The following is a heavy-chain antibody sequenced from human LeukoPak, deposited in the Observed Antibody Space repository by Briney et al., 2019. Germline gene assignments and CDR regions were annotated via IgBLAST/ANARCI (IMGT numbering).Heavy chain of an antibody. Sequence: PSETLSLTCTVSGGSTGNYHWNWIRQPAGKGLEWIGRIYTSGSTNYNASLKSRVTMSLDTSEGHFSLKLKSVTAADTAMNYCAREVEGYGSGVFDIWGQGTMVTVSS. CDR3: AREVEGYGSGVFDI. V-gene: IGHV4-4*07. D-gene: IGHD3-10*01. J-gene: IGHJ3*02. CDR2: IYTSGST. CDR1: GGSTGNYH.